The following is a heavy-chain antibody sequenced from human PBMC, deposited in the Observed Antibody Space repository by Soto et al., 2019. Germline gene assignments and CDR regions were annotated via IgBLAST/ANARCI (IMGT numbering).Heavy chain of an antibody. CDR2: MSSSTTYT. D-gene: IGHD6-13*01. CDR1: GFSFSDHY. Sequence: QVQLVESGGGLVKPGGSLRLSCAASGFSFSDHYMSWIRQAPGKGLEWVSYMSSSTTYTHYADSVKGRFTISRDNAKNSLYLQMNRLRAEDTAVYYCIVLYTSTWSFDYWGKGTLVTVSS. J-gene: IGHJ4*02. CDR3: IVLYTSTWSFDY. V-gene: IGHV3-11*05.